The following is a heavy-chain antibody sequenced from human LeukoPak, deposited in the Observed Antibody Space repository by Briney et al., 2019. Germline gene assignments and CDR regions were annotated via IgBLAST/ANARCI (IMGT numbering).Heavy chain of an antibody. D-gene: IGHD5-12*01. Sequence: SETLSLTCAVYGGSFSGYYWSWIRQPPGKGLEWIGEINHSGSTNYNPSLKSRVTISVDTSKNQFSLKLSSVTAADTAVYYCAARPLYSGYDSYFDYWGQGTLVTVSS. CDR3: AARPLYSGYDSYFDY. CDR1: GGSFSGYY. CDR2: INHSGST. J-gene: IGHJ4*02. V-gene: IGHV4-34*01.